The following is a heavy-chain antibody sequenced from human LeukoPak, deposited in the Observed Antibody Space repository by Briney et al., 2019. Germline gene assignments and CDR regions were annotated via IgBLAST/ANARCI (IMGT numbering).Heavy chain of an antibody. CDR2: INPTSGGT. CDR3: ARLVGLSTTASY. D-gene: IGHD5/OR15-5a*01. CDR1: GYTFIGYY. J-gene: IGHJ4*02. Sequence: GASVKVSCKASGYTFIGYYLHWVRQAPGQGLEWMGWINPTSGGTNYAQKFQDRVTKTRDTSINTAYMELSRLTSDDTAVYYCARLVGLSTTASYWGQGTLVIVSS. V-gene: IGHV1-2*02.